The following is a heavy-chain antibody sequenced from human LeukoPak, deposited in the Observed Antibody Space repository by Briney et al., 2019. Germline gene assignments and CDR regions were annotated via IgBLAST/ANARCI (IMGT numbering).Heavy chain of an antibody. D-gene: IGHD1-26*01. CDR3: AKGKGKLGAFQSDFDY. V-gene: IGHV3-30*02. CDR2: IRYDGSNK. CDR1: GLTFSSYG. J-gene: IGHJ4*02. Sequence: PGGSLRLSCAASGLTFSSYGMHWVRQAPGKGLEWVAFIRYDGSNKYYVESVKGRFSISRDNSKNTLYLEMNSLRAEDTAIYYCAKGKGKLGAFQSDFDYWGQGTLVTVSS.